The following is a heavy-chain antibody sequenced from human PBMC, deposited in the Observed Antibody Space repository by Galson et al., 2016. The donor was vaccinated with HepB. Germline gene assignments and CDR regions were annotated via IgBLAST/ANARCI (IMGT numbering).Heavy chain of an antibody. CDR2: IWYDGSKK. CDR1: GFTFSNHG. J-gene: IGHJ3*02. D-gene: IGHD3-16*01. Sequence: SLRLSCAASGFTFSNHGIHWVRQAPGKGLEWVALIWYDGSKKYYADSVKGRFTISRDNSRNTLYLQMNSLRGEDTAVYYCARESTGRGVDAFDIWGQGTMVTVSS. CDR3: ARESTGRGVDAFDI. V-gene: IGHV3-33*01.